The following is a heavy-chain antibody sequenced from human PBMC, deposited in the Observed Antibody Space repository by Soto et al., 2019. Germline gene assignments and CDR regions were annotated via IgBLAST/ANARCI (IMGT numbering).Heavy chain of an antibody. V-gene: IGHV4-34*01. CDR3: ARPEAPYSNSHFDY. D-gene: IGHD4-4*01. J-gene: IGHJ4*02. CDR2: INHSGST. CDR1: GGSFSGYY. Sequence: SETLCLTCAVYGGSFSGYYWSWIRQPPGKGLEWIGEINHSGSTNYNPSLKSRVTISVDTSKNEFSLRLTSVTAADTAVYYCARPEAPYSNSHFDYWGQGTLVTVSS.